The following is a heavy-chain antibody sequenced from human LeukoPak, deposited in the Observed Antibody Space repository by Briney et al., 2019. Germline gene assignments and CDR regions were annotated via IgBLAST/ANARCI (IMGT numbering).Heavy chain of an antibody. D-gene: IGHD2-2*01. CDR2: INSDGSST. Sequence: GGSLRLSCAASGFTFSSYWMHWVRQAPGKGLVWVSRINSDGSSTSYADSVKGRFTISRDNAKNTLYLQMNSLRAEDTAVYYCVRYIVVTNDIYAFDIWGQGTMVTVSS. CDR1: GFTFSSYW. CDR3: VRYIVVTNDIYAFDI. J-gene: IGHJ3*02. V-gene: IGHV3-74*01.